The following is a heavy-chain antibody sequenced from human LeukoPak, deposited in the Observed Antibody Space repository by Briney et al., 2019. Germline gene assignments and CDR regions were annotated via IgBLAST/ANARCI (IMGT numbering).Heavy chain of an antibody. CDR1: GYTFTSYA. V-gene: IGHV1-3*01. D-gene: IGHD3-10*01. CDR3: ARVKGSGRDYYYYYMDV. J-gene: IGHJ6*03. Sequence: ASVKVSCKASGYTFTSYAMHWVRQAPGQRLEWMGWINAGNGNTKYSQEFQGGVTITRDTSASTAYMELRSLRSDDTAVYYWARVKGSGRDYYYYYMDVWGKGTTVTISS. CDR2: INAGNGNT.